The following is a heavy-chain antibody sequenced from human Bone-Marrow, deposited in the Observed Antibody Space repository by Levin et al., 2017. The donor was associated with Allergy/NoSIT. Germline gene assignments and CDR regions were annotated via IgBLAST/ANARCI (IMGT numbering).Heavy chain of an antibody. Sequence: GGSLRLSCAASGFTFSSYAMSWVRQAPGKGLEWVSAISGSGGSTYYADSVKGRFTISRDNSKNTLYLQMNSLRAEDTAVYYCAKDQALLWFGELLPKYYFDYWGQGTLVTVSS. CDR2: ISGSGGST. V-gene: IGHV3-23*01. CDR3: AKDQALLWFGELLPKYYFDY. J-gene: IGHJ4*02. CDR1: GFTFSSYA. D-gene: IGHD3-10*01.